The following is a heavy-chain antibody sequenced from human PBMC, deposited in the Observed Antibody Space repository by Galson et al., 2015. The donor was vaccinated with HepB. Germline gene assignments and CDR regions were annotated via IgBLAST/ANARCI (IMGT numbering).Heavy chain of an antibody. J-gene: IGHJ5*02. Sequence: SLRLSCATSGFTFSNAWMSWVRQAPGKGLEWVGRIESRTDGETTDYAAPVKGRFTISRDDSRDTLYLQMNNLKTEDTGLYFCTTAPLHPFPWGQGILVTVSS. CDR3: TTAPLHPFP. V-gene: IGHV3-15*04. CDR2: IESRTDGETT. CDR1: GFTFSNAW.